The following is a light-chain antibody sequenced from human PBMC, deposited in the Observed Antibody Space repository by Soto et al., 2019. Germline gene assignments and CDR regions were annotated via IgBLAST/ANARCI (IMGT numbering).Light chain of an antibody. V-gene: IGLV1-40*01. CDR1: NSNIGAGYD. J-gene: IGLJ3*02. Sequence: QSALTQPPSVSGAPGQRVTICCTGSNSNIGAGYDVHWYQQLPRIAPKLLIYGNNIRPSGVPDRFSGSKFATSAYLTISGLQAEDEAEYYCQSQDGSLSVSVFGGGTKLTVL. CDR2: GNN. CDR3: QSQDGSLSVSV.